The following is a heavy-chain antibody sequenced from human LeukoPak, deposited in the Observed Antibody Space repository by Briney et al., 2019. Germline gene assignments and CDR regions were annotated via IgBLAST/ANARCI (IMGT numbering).Heavy chain of an antibody. Sequence: GGSLRLSYAASGFTFNNAWMSWLRQAPGKGLEWVGRIKSNSDGGTAEYAAPVKGRFTISRDDSKRTLYLQTNSLKTEDTAVYYCTTVTALLRRGLDVWGQGTTVTVSS. CDR1: GFTFNNAW. CDR3: TTVTALLRRGLDV. V-gene: IGHV3-15*01. CDR2: IKSNSDGGTA. J-gene: IGHJ6*02. D-gene: IGHD5-18*01.